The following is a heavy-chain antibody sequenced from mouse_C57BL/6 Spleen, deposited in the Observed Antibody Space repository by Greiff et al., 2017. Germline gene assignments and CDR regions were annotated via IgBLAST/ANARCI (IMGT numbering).Heavy chain of an antibody. J-gene: IGHJ4*01. Sequence: VQLQQPGAELVKPGASVKLSCKASGYTFTSYWMHWVKQRPGRGLEWIGRIDPNSGGTKYTEKFKSKATLTVDKPTSTAYMQLSSLTSEDSAVYYWARSYYGSSLYAMDYWGKGTSVTVSS. CDR3: ARSYYGSSLYAMDY. CDR1: GYTFTSYW. CDR2: IDPNSGGT. V-gene: IGHV1-72*01. D-gene: IGHD1-1*01.